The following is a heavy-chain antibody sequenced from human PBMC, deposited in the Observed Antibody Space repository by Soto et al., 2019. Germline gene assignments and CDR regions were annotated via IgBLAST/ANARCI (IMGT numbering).Heavy chain of an antibody. V-gene: IGHV4-4*07. Sequence: SETLSLTCTVSGGSISIYYWSWIRQPAGKGLEWIGRIYTSGSTNYNPSLKSRVTMSVDTSKDQFSLRLTSVTAADTAIYYCARQHCRGGGCYSGTPSYYYFGMDVWGQGTTVTVSS. J-gene: IGHJ6*02. CDR1: GGSISIYY. D-gene: IGHD2-15*01. CDR3: ARQHCRGGGCYSGTPSYYYFGMDV. CDR2: IYTSGST.